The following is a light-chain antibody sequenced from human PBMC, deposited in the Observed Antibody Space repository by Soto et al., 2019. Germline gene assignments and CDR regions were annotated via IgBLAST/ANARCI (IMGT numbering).Light chain of an antibody. CDR3: QHYGTSRAT. CDR1: QSVSNNR. V-gene: IGKV3-20*01. Sequence: EIVLTQSPDTLSLSPGERATLSCRASQSVSNNRLAWYQQRPGQAPSLLIYGAFSRATGVPDRFSGSGSGTDFTLTISRLEPEDFAVYSCQHYGTSRATFGPGTKVDVK. J-gene: IGKJ3*01. CDR2: GAF.